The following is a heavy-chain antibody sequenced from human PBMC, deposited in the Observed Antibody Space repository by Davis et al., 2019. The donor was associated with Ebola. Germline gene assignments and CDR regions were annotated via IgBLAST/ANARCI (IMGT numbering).Heavy chain of an antibody. D-gene: IGHD3-3*01. V-gene: IGHV1-69*02. CDR1: GVTFSSYT. CDR2: IIPILGIA. J-gene: IGHJ6*04. CDR3: AKSGLSFGVVKYHYGMDA. Sequence: AASVKVSCKASGVTFSSYTISWVRQAPGQGLEWMGRIIPILGIANYAQKFQGRVTITADKSTSTAYMELSSLRAEDTAVYYCAKSGLSFGVVKYHYGMDAWGKGTTVTVSS.